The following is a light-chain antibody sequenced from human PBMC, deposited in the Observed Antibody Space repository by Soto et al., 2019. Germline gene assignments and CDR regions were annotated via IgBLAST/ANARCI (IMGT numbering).Light chain of an antibody. CDR3: QQYNSYSRS. V-gene: IGKV1-5*01. CDR1: QSINIW. J-gene: IGKJ4*01. CDR2: DAS. Sequence: DIQMTQSPSTLSASVGDRVTITCRASQSINIWLAWYQQKPGEAPKLLIYDASSLQSGVPSRFRGSTSGTEFTLTISSLQPDDFATYYCQQYNSYSRSFGGGTKVDIK.